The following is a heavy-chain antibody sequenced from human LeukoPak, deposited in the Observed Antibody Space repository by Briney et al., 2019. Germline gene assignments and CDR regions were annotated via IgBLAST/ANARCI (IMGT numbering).Heavy chain of an antibody. CDR3: VRAVGSGSYSNR. D-gene: IGHD3-10*01. V-gene: IGHV3-48*04. J-gene: IGHJ5*02. CDR1: GFSFSSYS. CDR2: ISGISDII. Sequence: GGSLRLSCAASGFSFSSYSMNWVRQAPGKGPEWLSYISGISDIIHYADSVKARFTISRDNAKNSLYLQTNSLRAEDTAVYFCVRAVGSGSYSNRWGQGTLVTVSS.